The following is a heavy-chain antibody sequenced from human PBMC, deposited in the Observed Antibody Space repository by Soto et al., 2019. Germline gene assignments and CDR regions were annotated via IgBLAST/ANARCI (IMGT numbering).Heavy chain of an antibody. CDR3: GKDVVYCSTDCCFPRVMDV. J-gene: IGHJ6*02. Sequence: EVQLLESGGRLVQPGGSLRLSCAASGFTFASFTMTWVRQAPGRGPEWLSAITGGGGTTYYADSVKGRFTISRDNSKNTLDLQVNSLRDEDTAVYYLGKDVVYCSTDCCFPRVMDVWGQGTTVTVSS. CDR1: GFTFASFT. V-gene: IGHV3-23*01. D-gene: IGHD2-15*01. CDR2: ITGGGGTT.